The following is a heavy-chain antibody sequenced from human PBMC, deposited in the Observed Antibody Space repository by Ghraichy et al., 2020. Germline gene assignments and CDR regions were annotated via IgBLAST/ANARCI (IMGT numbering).Heavy chain of an antibody. Sequence: SETLSLTCTVSGGSISSGNYYWTLIRQPAGKGLEWIGRIYTRGSTNYNPSLKSRVTISVDTSKNQFSLQLTSVTAADTAVYYCARDQPASGTIFDYWGQGTLVTVSS. D-gene: IGHD6-13*01. CDR3: ARDQPASGTIFDY. V-gene: IGHV4-61*02. CDR1: GGSISSGNYY. J-gene: IGHJ4*02. CDR2: IYTRGST.